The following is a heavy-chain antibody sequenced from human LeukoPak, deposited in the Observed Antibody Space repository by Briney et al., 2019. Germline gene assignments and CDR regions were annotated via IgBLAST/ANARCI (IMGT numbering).Heavy chain of an antibody. V-gene: IGHV3-23*01. Sequence: GGSLRLSCAASGFTLSSHAMSWVRQAPGKGLEWVSAISGSGGSTYYADSVKGRFTISRDNSKNTLYLQMNSLRAEDTAVYYCAKYRYYGSGSYRDAFDIWGQGTMVTVSS. D-gene: IGHD3-10*01. CDR2: ISGSGGST. CDR1: GFTLSSHA. CDR3: AKYRYYGSGSYRDAFDI. J-gene: IGHJ3*02.